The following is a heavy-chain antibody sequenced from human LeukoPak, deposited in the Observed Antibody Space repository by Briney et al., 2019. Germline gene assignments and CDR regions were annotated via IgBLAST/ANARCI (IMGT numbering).Heavy chain of an antibody. Sequence: SETLSLTCTVSGGSISSYYWSWIRQPPGKRLEWIGHIYYSGSTNYNPSLKSRVTISVDTSKNQFSLKLSSLTAADTAVYYCARGGWYLDYWGQGTLVTVSS. CDR3: ARGGWYLDY. CDR1: GGSISSYY. J-gene: IGHJ4*02. V-gene: IGHV4-59*01. CDR2: IYYSGST.